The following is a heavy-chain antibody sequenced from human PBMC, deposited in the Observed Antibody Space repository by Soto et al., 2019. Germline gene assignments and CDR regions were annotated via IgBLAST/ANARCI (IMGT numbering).Heavy chain of an antibody. CDR1: GFTFSNAW. CDR2: IKSKTDGGST. J-gene: IGHJ4*02. D-gene: IGHD2-2*01. Sequence: GGSLRLSCAASGFTFSNAWMSWVRQAPGKGLEWVGRIKSKTDGGSTDYAAPVKGRVTISRDDSKNTVYLQMNSLKTEDTAVYYCTTDSAIVVVPAVGYWGQGTLVTVSS. CDR3: TTDSAIVVVPAVGY. V-gene: IGHV3-15*01.